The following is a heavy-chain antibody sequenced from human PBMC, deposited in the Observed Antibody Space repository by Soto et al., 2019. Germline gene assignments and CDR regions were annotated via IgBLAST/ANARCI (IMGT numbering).Heavy chain of an antibody. V-gene: IGHV4-4*02. Sequence: PWETLSLTCAVSSGSISSSNWWSWVRQPPGKGLEWIGEIYHSGSTNYNPSLKSRVTISVDKSKNQFSLKLSSVTAADTAVYYCASATIVVVTAIDAFDIWGQGTMVTVSS. CDR2: IYHSGST. J-gene: IGHJ3*02. CDR1: SGSISSSNW. CDR3: ASATIVVVTAIDAFDI. D-gene: IGHD2-21*02.